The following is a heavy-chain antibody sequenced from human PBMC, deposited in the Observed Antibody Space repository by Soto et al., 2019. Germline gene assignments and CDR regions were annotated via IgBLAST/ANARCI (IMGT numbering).Heavy chain of an antibody. CDR1: GFTFSSHA. V-gene: IGHV3-23*01. J-gene: IGHJ4*02. D-gene: IGHD4-17*01. Sequence: PWWSLRLSCSASGFTFSSHAMSWFRQAPGQGLEWVSSIRGSGTTTYYADSVKGRFTISRDNSNNTLYLQMNSLSAEDTALYFCAKLASDSGDYGGFDYWGQGTLVTVSS. CDR2: IRGSGTTT. CDR3: AKLASDSGDYGGFDY.